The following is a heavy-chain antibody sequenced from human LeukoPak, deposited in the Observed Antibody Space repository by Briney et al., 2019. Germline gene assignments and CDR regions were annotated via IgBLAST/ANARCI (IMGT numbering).Heavy chain of an antibody. V-gene: IGHV4-59*01. D-gene: IGHD2-15*01. CDR1: GGSISSYY. J-gene: IGHJ6*02. CDR3: AAVGYCSGGSCYPDYYGMDV. Sequence: PSETLSLTCTVSGGSISSYYWSWIRQPPGKGLEWIGYIYYSGSTNYNPSLKSRVTISVDTSKNQFSLKLSSVTAADTAVYYCAAVGYCSGGSCYPDYYGMDVWGQRTTVTVSS. CDR2: IYYSGST.